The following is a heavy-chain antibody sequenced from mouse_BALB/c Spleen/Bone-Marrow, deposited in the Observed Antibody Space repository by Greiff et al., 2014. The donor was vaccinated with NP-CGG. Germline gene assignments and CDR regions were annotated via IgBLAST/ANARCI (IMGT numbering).Heavy chain of an antibody. CDR3: AITTVVNAMDY. V-gene: IGHV3-1*02. CDR2: IHYSGTT. J-gene: IGHJ4*01. CDR1: GYSITSGYT. D-gene: IGHD1-1*01. Sequence: EVQLQQSGPDLVKPSRSLSLTCTVTGYSITSGYTWHWIRQFPGSTLEWMGYIHYSGTTNYNPSLKSRISITRDTSKNQFFLQLNSVTTEDTATYYCAITTVVNAMDYWGQGTSVTVSS.